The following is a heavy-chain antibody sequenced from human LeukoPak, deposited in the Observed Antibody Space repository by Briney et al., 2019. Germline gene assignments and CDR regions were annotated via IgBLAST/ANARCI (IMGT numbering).Heavy chain of an antibody. CDR1: GFTFSNNW. J-gene: IGHJ4*02. Sequence: GGSLRLSCAASGFTFSNNWMHWVRQAPGKGLVWVSYVNTDGSATTYADSVKGRFTISRDNAKNTLYLQMNRLRAEDTAVYYCARGGQGAVDYWGQGTLVTVSS. CDR2: VNTDGSAT. D-gene: IGHD3-16*01. CDR3: ARGGQGAVDY. V-gene: IGHV3-74*01.